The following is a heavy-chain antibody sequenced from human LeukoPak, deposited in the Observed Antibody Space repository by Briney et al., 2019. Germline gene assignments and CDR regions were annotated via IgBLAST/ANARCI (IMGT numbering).Heavy chain of an antibody. CDR3: AKWRNYYDSSGYY. Sequence: PGGSLRLSCAASGFTFSSHGMHWVRQAPGKGLEWVALISYDGNNKYYVDSVKGRFTISRDNSKNTLYLQMNSLRAEDTAVYYCAKWRNYYDSSGYYWGQGTLVTVSS. D-gene: IGHD3-22*01. J-gene: IGHJ4*02. CDR2: ISYDGNNK. CDR1: GFTFSSHG. V-gene: IGHV3-30*18.